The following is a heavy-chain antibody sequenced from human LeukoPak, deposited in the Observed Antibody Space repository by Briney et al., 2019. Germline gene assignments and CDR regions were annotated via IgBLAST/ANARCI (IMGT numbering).Heavy chain of an antibody. Sequence: PSETLSLTCTVSGGSISNYYWSWIRQPPGKGLEYIGYIYSSGITNYNPSLKSRVTMSVDTSKNQFSLKLSSVTAADTAVYFCARGTMMVGPWGQGTLVTVSS. CDR1: GGSISNYY. D-gene: IGHD3-22*01. J-gene: IGHJ5*02. CDR2: IYSSGIT. V-gene: IGHV4-59*01. CDR3: ARGTMMVGP.